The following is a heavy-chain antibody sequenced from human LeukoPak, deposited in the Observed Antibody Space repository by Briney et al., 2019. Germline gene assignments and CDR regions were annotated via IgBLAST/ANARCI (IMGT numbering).Heavy chain of an antibody. CDR1: GNYW. CDR3: VSFYETY. D-gene: IGHD2/OR15-2a*01. J-gene: IGHJ4*02. Sequence: GGSLRLSCAASGNYWXXXVRQVPGKGLVWVSHINSDGSWTSYADSVKGRFTTSKDNAKNTVYLQMNSLRAEDTAVYYCVSFYETYWGRGTLVTVSS. CDR2: INSDGSWT. V-gene: IGHV3-74*01.